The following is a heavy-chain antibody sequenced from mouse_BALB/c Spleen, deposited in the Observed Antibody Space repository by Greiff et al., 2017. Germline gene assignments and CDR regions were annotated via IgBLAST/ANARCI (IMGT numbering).Heavy chain of an antibody. J-gene: IGHJ2*01. V-gene: IGHV1-69*02. D-gene: IGHD1-1*01. CDR1: GYTFTSYW. CDR2: IDPSDSYT. CDR3: ARTTGGY. Sequence: QVQLQQPGAELVKPGASVKLSCKASGYTFTSYWMHWVKQRPGQGLEWIGEIDPSDSYTNYNQKFKGKATLTVDKSSSTAYMQLSSLTSEDSAVYYCARTTGGYWGQGTTLTGSS.